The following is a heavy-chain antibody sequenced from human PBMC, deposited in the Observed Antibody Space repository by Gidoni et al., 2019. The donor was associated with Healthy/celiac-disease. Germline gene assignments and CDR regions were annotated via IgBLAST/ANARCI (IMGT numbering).Heavy chain of an antibody. CDR1: GFTVSSNY. CDR3: ARDSGCSGGSCYSYLDY. Sequence: EVQLVESGGGLIQPGGSLRLSCAASGFTVSSNYMSWVRQAPGKGLEWVSVIYSGGSTYYADSVKGRFTISRDNSKNTLYLQMNSLRAEDTAVYYCARDSGCSGGSCYSYLDYWGQGTLVTVSS. V-gene: IGHV3-53*01. J-gene: IGHJ4*02. D-gene: IGHD2-15*01. CDR2: IYSGGST.